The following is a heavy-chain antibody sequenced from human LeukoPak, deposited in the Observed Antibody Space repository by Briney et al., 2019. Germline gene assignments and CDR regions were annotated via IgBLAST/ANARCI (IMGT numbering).Heavy chain of an antibody. CDR3: ARHSPIGWELTEGFDY. J-gene: IGHJ4*02. CDR2: IYTSGGT. V-gene: IGHV4-4*09. D-gene: IGHD1-26*01. CDR1: GGSISSYY. Sequence: NPSETLSLTCTVSGGSISSYYWSWIRQPPGKGLEWIGYIYTSGGTNYNPSLKSRVTISVDTSKNQFSLKLSSVTAADMAVYYCARHSPIGWELTEGFDYWGQGTLVTVSS.